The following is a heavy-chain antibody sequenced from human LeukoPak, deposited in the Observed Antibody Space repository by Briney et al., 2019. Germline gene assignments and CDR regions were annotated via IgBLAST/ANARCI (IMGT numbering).Heavy chain of an antibody. D-gene: IGHD3-3*01. CDR1: GFTFDDYA. CDR2: ISWNSVGI. CDR3: ARSCRSGYYSGFDY. J-gene: IGHJ4*02. Sequence: GGSLRLSCAASGFTFDDYAMPWVRHAPGKGLEWVSGISWNSVGIGYADSVKGRFTISRDNAKNSLYLQMNSLRAEDTALYYCARSCRSGYYSGFDYWGQGTLVTVSS. V-gene: IGHV3-9*01.